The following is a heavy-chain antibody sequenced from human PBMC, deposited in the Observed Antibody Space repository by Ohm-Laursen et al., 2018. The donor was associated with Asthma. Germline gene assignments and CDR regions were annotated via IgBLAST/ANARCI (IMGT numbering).Heavy chain of an antibody. D-gene: IGHD2-2*01. Sequence: SLRLSCTASGFTFSSHAMSWVRQAPGKGLEWVSGINWNGGSTGYADSVKGRFTISRDNAKNSLYLQMNSLRAEDTALYHCAREVVRGHIWFDPWGQGTLVTVSA. J-gene: IGHJ5*02. CDR1: GFTFSSHA. CDR3: AREVVRGHIWFDP. CDR2: INWNGGST. V-gene: IGHV3-20*01.